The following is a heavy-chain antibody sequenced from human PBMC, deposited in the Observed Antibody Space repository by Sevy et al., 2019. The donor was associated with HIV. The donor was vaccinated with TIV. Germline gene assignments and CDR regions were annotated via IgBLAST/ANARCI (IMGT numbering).Heavy chain of an antibody. J-gene: IGHJ6*02. CDR3: ARPRANYVDHYFFYAMDV. D-gene: IGHD4-17*01. V-gene: IGHV3-30-3*01. Sequence: GGSLRLSCGVSGFALRSYTMNWVRQAPGKGLEWVALISYDGSDKYYADSVKGRFTISRDNFKNTLYLQMNSLTTADTAVYYCARPRANYVDHYFFYAMDVWGQGTTVTVSS. CDR2: ISYDGSDK. CDR1: GFALRSYT.